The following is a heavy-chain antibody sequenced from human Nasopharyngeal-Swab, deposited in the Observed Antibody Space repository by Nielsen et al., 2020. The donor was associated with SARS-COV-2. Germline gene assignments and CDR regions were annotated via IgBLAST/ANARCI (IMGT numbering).Heavy chain of an antibody. CDR3: SFDRSQYDILTGYPYYFDY. Sequence: SVKVSCKASGGTFSSYAISWVRQAPGQGLEWMGGIIPIFGTANYAQKFQGRVTITADKSTSTAYMELSSLRSEDTAVYYFSFDRSQYDILTGYPYYFDYWGQGTLVTVSS. D-gene: IGHD3-9*01. CDR1: GGTFSSYA. J-gene: IGHJ4*02. V-gene: IGHV1-69*06. CDR2: IIPIFGTA.